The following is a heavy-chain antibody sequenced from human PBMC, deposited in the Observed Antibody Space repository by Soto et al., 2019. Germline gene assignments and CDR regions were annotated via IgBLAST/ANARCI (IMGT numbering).Heavy chain of an antibody. J-gene: IGHJ4*02. CDR1: GFTFSYG. Sequence: VQLLESGGGLIQPGGSLRLSCAASGFTFSYGIHWLRQAPGKGLEWVAYISYDSSNKFYGDSVKGRFTISRDNSKNTXXXXXXXXXXXDTAVYYCAKLVIGYCSGNTCDDYWGQGTLVAVSS. CDR2: ISYDSSNK. CDR3: AKLVIGYCSGNTCDDY. V-gene: IGHV3-30*03. D-gene: IGHD2-15*01.